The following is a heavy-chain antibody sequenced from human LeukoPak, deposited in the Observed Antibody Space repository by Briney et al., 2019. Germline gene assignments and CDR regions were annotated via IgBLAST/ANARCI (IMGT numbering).Heavy chain of an antibody. CDR3: ARDHRSWYAFDY. V-gene: IGHV3-7*01. J-gene: IGHJ4*02. CDR1: GFTFSSYA. Sequence: WGSLRLSCAASGFTFSSYAMSWVRQAPGKGLEWVANIKQDGSEKYYVDSVKGRFTISRDNAKNSLYLQMNSLRAEDTAVYYCARDHRSWYAFDYWGQGTLVTVSS. CDR2: IKQDGSEK. D-gene: IGHD6-13*01.